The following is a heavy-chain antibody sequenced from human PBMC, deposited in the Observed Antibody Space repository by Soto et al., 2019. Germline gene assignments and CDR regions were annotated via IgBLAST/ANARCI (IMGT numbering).Heavy chain of an antibody. CDR2: ISYGGTT. J-gene: IGHJ3*02. D-gene: IGHD2-21*02. V-gene: IGHV4-31*03. CDR1: GASISSGGYY. Sequence: SETLSLTCTVSGASISSGGYYWSWIRQHPGKGLEWIGYISYGGTTYYNPSLKSRITISVDTSKNQFSLKLSSVTAADTAVYYCARRVTAIRRAFDIWGQGTMVTVSS. CDR3: ARRVTAIRRAFDI.